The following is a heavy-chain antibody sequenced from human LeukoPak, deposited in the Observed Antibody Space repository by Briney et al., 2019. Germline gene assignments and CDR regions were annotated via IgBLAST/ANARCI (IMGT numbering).Heavy chain of an antibody. CDR2: IDSSGTT. J-gene: IGHJ4*02. Sequence: SETLSLTCTVSGGSFTTYYWSWIRQPAGRGLEWIGHIDSSGTTNYNPSLKSRVTMSTDPSKNQFSLKLSSVTATDTAIYYCARDAKYYYGSRTFFFYEHWGQGTLLTVSS. D-gene: IGHD3-10*01. V-gene: IGHV4-4*07. CDR3: ARDAKYYYGSRTFFFYEH. CDR1: GGSFTTYY.